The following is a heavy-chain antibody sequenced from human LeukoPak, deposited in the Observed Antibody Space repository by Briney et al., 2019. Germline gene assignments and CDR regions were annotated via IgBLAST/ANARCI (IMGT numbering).Heavy chain of an antibody. J-gene: IGHJ6*04. V-gene: IGHV3-53*01. CDR2: IYSGGST. CDR3: ARAPLWFVELSSGGGGMDV. Sequence: PGGSLRLSCAASGFTVSSNYMSWGSQDPGKGLGWVSVIYSGGSTYYADSVKGRFTISIDNSKNTLYLQMNSLRAEDTAVYYCARAPLWFVELSSGGGGMDVWGKGTTVTVSS. CDR1: GFTVSSNY. D-gene: IGHD3-10*01.